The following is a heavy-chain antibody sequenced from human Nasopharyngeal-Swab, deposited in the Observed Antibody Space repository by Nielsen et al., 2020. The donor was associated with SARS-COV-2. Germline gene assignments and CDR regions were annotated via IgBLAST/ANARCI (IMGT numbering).Heavy chain of an antibody. Sequence: GGSLRLSCAASGFSFSTFWMHWVRQVPGEGLVWVSRINTDGRRTNYAESVKGRFTISRDNVKNMLYLQMNNQRPEDTAVYYCARDLGGFGGYWGQGTLATVSS. CDR1: GFSFSTFW. J-gene: IGHJ4*02. CDR3: ARDLGGFGGY. D-gene: IGHD4-23*01. V-gene: IGHV3-74*01. CDR2: INTDGRRT.